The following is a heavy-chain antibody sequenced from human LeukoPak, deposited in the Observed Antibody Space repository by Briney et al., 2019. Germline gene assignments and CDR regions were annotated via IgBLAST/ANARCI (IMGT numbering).Heavy chain of an antibody. J-gene: IGHJ2*01. CDR2: IRYDEINT. CDR1: GFTFSNYG. V-gene: IGHV3-30*02. Sequence: PGGSLRLSCAASGFTFSNYGMHWVRQAPGKGLEWVAFIRYDEINTYYADSVKGRVTISRDNAKNTVYLEMNSLRAEDTAVYYCARGGLRNWYFDLWGRGTLVTVSS. D-gene: IGHD5-12*01. CDR3: ARGGLRNWYFDL.